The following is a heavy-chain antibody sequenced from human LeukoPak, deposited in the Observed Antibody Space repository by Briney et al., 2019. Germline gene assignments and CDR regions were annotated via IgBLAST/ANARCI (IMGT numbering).Heavy chain of an antibody. D-gene: IGHD2-21*01. J-gene: IGHJ6*03. CDR3: ARDGFQGMILYVVYYMDV. Sequence: SETLSLTCTVSGGSISSSSYYWGWIRQPPGKGLEWIGSIYYSGSTYYNPSLKSRVTISVDTSKNQFSLKLSSVTAADTAVYYCARDGFQGMILYVVYYMDVWGKGTTVTVSS. CDR1: GGSISSSSYY. CDR2: IYYSGST. V-gene: IGHV4-39*02.